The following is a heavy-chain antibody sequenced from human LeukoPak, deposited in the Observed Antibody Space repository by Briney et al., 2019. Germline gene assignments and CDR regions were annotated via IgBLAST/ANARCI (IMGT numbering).Heavy chain of an antibody. J-gene: IGHJ4*02. CDR2: IYYSGAT. CDR3: ARGQKYIYGYTVTELGSRYFDY. Sequence: SETLSLTCTVSGGSISSSYYYWAWIRQPPGKGLEWIGSIYYSGATYYNPSLKSRVTISVDTSRNQFSLKLSSVTAADTAMYYCARGQKYIYGYTVTELGSRYFDYWGQGTLVTVSS. D-gene: IGHD5-18*01. V-gene: IGHV4-39*07. CDR1: GGSISSSYYY.